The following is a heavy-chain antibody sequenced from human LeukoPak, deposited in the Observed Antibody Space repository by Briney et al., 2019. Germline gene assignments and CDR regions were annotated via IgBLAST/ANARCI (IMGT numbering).Heavy chain of an antibody. CDR3: ARGYYYDSSGYYFDY. J-gene: IGHJ4*02. D-gene: IGHD3-22*01. CDR1: GYTLSELS. V-gene: IGHV1-24*01. CDR2: FDPEDGET. Sequence: ASVKVSCKVSGYTLSELSMHWVRQAPGKGLEWMGSFDPEDGETIYAQNFQGRVTMTEDTSTDTAYMELSSLRSEDTAVFYCARGYYYDSSGYYFDYWVQGTLVTVYS.